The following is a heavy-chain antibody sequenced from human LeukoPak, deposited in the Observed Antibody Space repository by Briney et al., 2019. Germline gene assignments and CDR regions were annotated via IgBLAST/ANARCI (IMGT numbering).Heavy chain of an antibody. Sequence: ASVKVSCKASGYTFTSYDINWVRQAPGQGLEWMGWINPNSGGTNYAQKFQGRVTMTRDTSISTAYMELSRLRSDDTAVYYCARTPQILLWFGEFPDYWGQGTLVTVSS. CDR3: ARTPQILLWFGEFPDY. J-gene: IGHJ4*02. D-gene: IGHD3-10*01. CDR2: INPNSGGT. V-gene: IGHV1-2*02. CDR1: GYTFTSYD.